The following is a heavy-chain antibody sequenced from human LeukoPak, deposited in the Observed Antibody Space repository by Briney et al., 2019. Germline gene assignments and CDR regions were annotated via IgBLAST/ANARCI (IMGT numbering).Heavy chain of an antibody. CDR2: ISSSSSYI. CDR1: GFTFGSYS. CDR3: ARVFSVVTRGDAFDI. J-gene: IGHJ3*02. D-gene: IGHD4-23*01. V-gene: IGHV3-21*01. Sequence: GGSLRLSCAASGFTFGSYSMNWVRQAPGKGLEWVSSISSSSSYIYYADSVKGRFTISRDNAKNSLYLQMNSLRAEDTAVYYCARVFSVVTRGDAFDIWGQGTMVTVSS.